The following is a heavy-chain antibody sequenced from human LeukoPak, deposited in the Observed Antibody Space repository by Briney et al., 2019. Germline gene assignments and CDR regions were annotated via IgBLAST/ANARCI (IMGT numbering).Heavy chain of an antibody. CDR3: AKGDWGDD. V-gene: IGHV3-23*01. J-gene: IGHJ4*02. CDR2: ISGSGKST. CDR1: GFTFNRYA. Sequence: GGSLRLSCAASGFTFNRYAMTWVRQAPGKGLEWVSGISGSGKSTDYADSVRGRFTISRDNSKNTLYLQMNRLRVEDTAIYYCAKGDWGDDWGQGTLVTVS. D-gene: IGHD7-27*01.